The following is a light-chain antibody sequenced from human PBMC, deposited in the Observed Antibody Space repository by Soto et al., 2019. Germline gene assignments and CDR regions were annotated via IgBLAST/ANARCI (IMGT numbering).Light chain of an antibody. Sequence: QSALTQPASVSGSPGQSITISCTGTSSDVGSYNFVSWYQQHPGKAPKLMISEVSKRPSGVSNRFSGSKSGNTASLTISGLQAEDEGDYYCCSYADSTTWVFGGGTKLTVL. V-gene: IGLV2-23*02. CDR2: EVS. CDR1: SSDVGSYNF. CDR3: CSYADSTTWV. J-gene: IGLJ3*02.